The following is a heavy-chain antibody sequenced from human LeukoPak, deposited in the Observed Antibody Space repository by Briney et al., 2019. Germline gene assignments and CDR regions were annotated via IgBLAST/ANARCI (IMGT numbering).Heavy chain of an antibody. CDR3: ATYQWELMPGY. D-gene: IGHD1-26*01. CDR1: GDSISSSSYY. J-gene: IGHJ4*02. V-gene: IGHV4-39*01. CDR2: IYYSGST. Sequence: SETLSLTCTVSGDSISSSSYYWGWIRQPPGKGLEWIGSIYYSGSTYYNPSLKSRVTISVDTSKNQFSLKLSSVTAADTAVYYCATYQWELMPGYWGQGTLVTVSS.